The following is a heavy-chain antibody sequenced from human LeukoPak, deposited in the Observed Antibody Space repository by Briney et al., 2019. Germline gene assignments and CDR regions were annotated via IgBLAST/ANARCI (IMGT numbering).Heavy chain of an antibody. CDR1: GGSISPYF. Sequence: SETLSLTCAVSGGSISPYFWSWMRQTPGKGLEWIGYISYTGSTNYNPALKSRVTISVDTSKNQFSLQLTSVTAADTAVYYCARDDYRGVTNFDPWGQGTLVTVSS. V-gene: IGHV4-59*01. CDR2: ISYTGST. D-gene: IGHD3-10*01. J-gene: IGHJ5*02. CDR3: ARDDYRGVTNFDP.